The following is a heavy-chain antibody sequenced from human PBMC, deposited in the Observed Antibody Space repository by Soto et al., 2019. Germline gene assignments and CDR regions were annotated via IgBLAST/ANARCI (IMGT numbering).Heavy chain of an antibody. CDR3: ERNHSEHSRAGAFDC. CDR1: GVSISIYY. Sequence: SETLSLTCTVSGVSISIYYWSWSRQAPGKVLEWIGYIYYSGSTNYNPSLKSRVTISVDTSKNQFSLKLSSVTAADTAVYYCERNHSEHSRAGAFDCWGQGTTVTVSS. V-gene: IGHV4-59*01. CDR2: IYYSGST. D-gene: IGHD6-6*01. J-gene: IGHJ4*03.